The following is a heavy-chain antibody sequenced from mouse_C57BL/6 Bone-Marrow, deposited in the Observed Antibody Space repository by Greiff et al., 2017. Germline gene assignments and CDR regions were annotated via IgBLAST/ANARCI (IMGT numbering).Heavy chain of an antibody. J-gene: IGHJ2*01. D-gene: IGHD2-3*01. CDR3: ARCGYYSYYFDY. CDR2: IDPSDSYT. CDR1: GYTFTSYW. Sequence: VQLQQPGAELVMPGASVKLSCKASGYTFTSYWMHWVKQRPGQGLEWIGEIDPSDSYTNYNQKFKGKSTLTVDKSSSTAYMKLSSLTSEDSAVYYCARCGYYSYYFDYGGQGTTLTVSA. V-gene: IGHV1-69*01.